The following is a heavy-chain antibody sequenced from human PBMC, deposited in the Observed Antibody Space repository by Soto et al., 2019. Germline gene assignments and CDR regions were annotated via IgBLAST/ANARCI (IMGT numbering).Heavy chain of an antibody. Sequence: TGGSLRLSCAASGFTVSSNYMSWVRQAPGKGLEWVSVIYSGGSTYYADSVKGRFTISRDNSKNTLYLQMNSLRAEDTAVYYCARGQYYDFWSGPRPYYYYYYMDVWGKGTTVTVSS. V-gene: IGHV3-66*01. D-gene: IGHD3-3*01. CDR3: ARGQYYDFWSGPRPYYYYYYMDV. J-gene: IGHJ6*03. CDR1: GFTVSSNY. CDR2: IYSGGST.